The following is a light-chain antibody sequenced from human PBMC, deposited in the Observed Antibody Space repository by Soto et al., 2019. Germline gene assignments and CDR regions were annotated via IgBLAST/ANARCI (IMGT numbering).Light chain of an antibody. CDR2: ETN. V-gene: IGLV1-51*02. CDR3: GTWDSSLSPGGV. Sequence: QSVLTQPPSVSAAPGQTVTISCSGSSSNIGNNHVSWYQQLPGTAPKLLIYETNKRPSGIPDRFSASKSDTSATLAITGLQTGDEADYYCGTWDSSLSPGGVFGGGTKLTVL. CDR1: SSNIGNNH. J-gene: IGLJ3*02.